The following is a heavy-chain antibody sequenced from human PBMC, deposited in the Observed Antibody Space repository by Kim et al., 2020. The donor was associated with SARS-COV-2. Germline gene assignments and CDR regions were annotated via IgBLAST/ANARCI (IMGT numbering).Heavy chain of an antibody. CDR3: AREDYYDSSAFGMDV. Sequence: PSLKSRVTISEDASKTQFPLKLSYGTAADTAVYYCAREDYYDSSAFGMDVWGQGTTVTVSS. D-gene: IGHD3-22*01. J-gene: IGHJ6*02. V-gene: IGHV4-30-2*05.